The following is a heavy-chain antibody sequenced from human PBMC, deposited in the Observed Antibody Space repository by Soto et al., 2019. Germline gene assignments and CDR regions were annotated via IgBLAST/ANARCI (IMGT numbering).Heavy chain of an antibody. D-gene: IGHD3-22*01. Sequence: ASVKVSCKASGYTFTSYGISWVRQATGQGLEWMGWISAYNGNTNYAQKLQGRVTMTTDTSTSTAYMELRSLRSDDTAVYYCARDLFTMIVVVTPGHAFDIWGQGTMVT. CDR3: ARDLFTMIVVVTPGHAFDI. V-gene: IGHV1-18*04. CDR2: ISAYNGNT. CDR1: GYTFTSYG. J-gene: IGHJ3*02.